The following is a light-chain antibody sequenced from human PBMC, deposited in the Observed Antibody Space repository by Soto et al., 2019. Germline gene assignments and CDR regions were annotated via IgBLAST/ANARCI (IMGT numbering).Light chain of an antibody. CDR2: EGS. CDR1: SSDVGSYNL. V-gene: IGLV2-23*01. CDR3: CSYAGTLV. J-gene: IGLJ2*01. Sequence: QSVLTQPASVSGSPGQSITISCTGASSDVGSYNLVSWYQQHPGKAPKLMIYEGSKRPSGVSNRFSGSKSGNTASLTISGLQAEDEADYYCCSYAGTLVFGGGPKVTVL.